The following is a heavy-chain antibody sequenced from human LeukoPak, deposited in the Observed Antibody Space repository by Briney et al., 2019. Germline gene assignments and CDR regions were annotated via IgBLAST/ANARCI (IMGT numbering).Heavy chain of an antibody. CDR2: ISNDGNDK. V-gene: IGHV3-30*04. Sequence: GRSLRLSCAASGFTFSAYVMHWVRQAPGKGLECVAVISNDGNDKYYGDSVKGRSSISRDNSKNTLYLQMGRLRTEDTAVYYCARDGGYTGGWTYGAGDYWGQGTLVTVSS. J-gene: IGHJ4*01. D-gene: IGHD3-10*01. CDR3: ARDGGYTGGWTYGAGDY. CDR1: GFTFSAYV.